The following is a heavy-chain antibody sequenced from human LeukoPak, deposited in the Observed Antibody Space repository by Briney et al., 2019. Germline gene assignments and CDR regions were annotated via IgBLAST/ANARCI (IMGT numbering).Heavy chain of an antibody. J-gene: IGHJ4*02. V-gene: IGHV3-30*03. Sequence: AGGSLRLSCTASGFTFSSYGLHWVRQAQGKGLEWVALISSYGSNKYYTDSVKGRFTISRDNSKNTLYLQMNSLRAEDTAVYYCASARALYGYSGYDEPYFDYWGQGTLITVSS. CDR1: GFTFSSYG. CDR3: ASARALYGYSGYDEPYFDY. D-gene: IGHD5-12*01. CDR2: ISSYGSNK.